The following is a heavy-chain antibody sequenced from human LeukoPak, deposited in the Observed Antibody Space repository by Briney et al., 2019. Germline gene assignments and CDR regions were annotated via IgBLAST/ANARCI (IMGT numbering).Heavy chain of an antibody. CDR1: GFTFGDYS. CDR3: TGSFGELSFFAH. D-gene: IGHD3-10*01. J-gene: IGHJ4*02. V-gene: IGHV3-49*04. CDR2: IRSKAYGGTT. Sequence: GGSLRLSCTASGFTFGDYSMNWVRQAPGKGREWGGFIRSKAYGGTTEYAASVKGRFTISRDDSKSIAYLQVNSLKTEDTAVYYCTGSFGELSFFAHWGQGTLVTVSS.